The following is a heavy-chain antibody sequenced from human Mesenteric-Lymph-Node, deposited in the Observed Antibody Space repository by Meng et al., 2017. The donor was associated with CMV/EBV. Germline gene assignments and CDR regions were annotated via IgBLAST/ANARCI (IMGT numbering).Heavy chain of an antibody. J-gene: IGHJ4*02. CDR2: ISAGDST. D-gene: IGHD3-3*01. CDR1: GITFNIFE. Sequence: SCAASGITFNIFEMNWVRLIPGRGLEWVAYISAGDSTRYSDSVKGRFTISRDNAKNSLFLQMDSLRVDDTGIYFCARVNYDYWRDYASYFDYWGQGTMVTVSS. V-gene: IGHV3-48*03. CDR3: ARVNYDYWRDYASYFDY.